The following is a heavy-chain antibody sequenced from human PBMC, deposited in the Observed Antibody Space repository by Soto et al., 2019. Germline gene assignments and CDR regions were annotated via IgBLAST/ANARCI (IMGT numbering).Heavy chain of an antibody. Sequence: SETLSLTCAVYGGSFSGYYWSWIRQPPGKGLEWIGEINHSGSTNYNPSLKSRVTISVDTSKNQFSLKLSSVTAADTAVYYCARGARYFDWGQGTLVTVSS. CDR3: ARGARYFD. J-gene: IGHJ4*02. CDR1: GGSFSGYY. D-gene: IGHD3-9*01. CDR2: INHSGST. V-gene: IGHV4-34*01.